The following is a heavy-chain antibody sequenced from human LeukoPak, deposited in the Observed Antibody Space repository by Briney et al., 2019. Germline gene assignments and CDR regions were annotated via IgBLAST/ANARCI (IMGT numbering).Heavy chain of an antibody. D-gene: IGHD1-26*01. CDR2: FDPEDGET. J-gene: IGHJ3*02. CDR3: ATPPYSGTNDAFDI. CDR1: GYTLTELS. V-gene: IGHV1-24*01. Sequence: ASVKVSCKVSGYTLTELSMHWVRQAPGKGLEWMGGFDPEDGETIYAQKFQGRVTMTEDTSTDTAYMELSSLRSEDTAVYYCATPPYSGTNDAFDIWGQGTMVTVSS.